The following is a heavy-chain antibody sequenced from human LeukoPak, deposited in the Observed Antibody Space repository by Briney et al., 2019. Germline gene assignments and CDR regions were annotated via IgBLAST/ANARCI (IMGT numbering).Heavy chain of an antibody. V-gene: IGHV3-30*18. J-gene: IGHJ4*02. Sequence: GGSLRLSCAASGFTFSSYGMHWVRQAPGKGLQWVAVLSYDGNKKYYADSVKGRFTISRDNSKNTLYLQMNSLRAEDTAVYYCAKTYCSSSSCHFDYWGQGTLVTVSS. CDR1: GFTFSSYG. CDR2: LSYDGNKK. D-gene: IGHD2-2*01. CDR3: AKTYCSSSSCHFDY.